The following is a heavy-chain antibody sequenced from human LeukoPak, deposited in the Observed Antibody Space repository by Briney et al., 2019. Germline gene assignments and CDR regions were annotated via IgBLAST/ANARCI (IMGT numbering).Heavy chain of an antibody. CDR1: GGSISSGGYY. CDR2: IYHSGST. D-gene: IGHD2-2*01. CDR3: ARELGYCSSTSCHNWSDP. J-gene: IGHJ5*02. Sequence: PSETLSLTCTVSGGSISSGGYYWSWIRQPPGKGLEWIGYIYHSGSTYYNPSLKSRVTISVDRSKNQFSLKLSSVTAADTAVYYCARELGYCSSTSCHNWSDPWGQGTLVTVSS. V-gene: IGHV4-30-2*01.